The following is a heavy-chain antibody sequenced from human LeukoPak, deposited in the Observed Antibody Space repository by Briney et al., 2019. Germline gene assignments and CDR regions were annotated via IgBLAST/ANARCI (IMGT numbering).Heavy chain of an antibody. CDR1: GFTFSSYA. Sequence: GGSLRLSCAASGFTFSSYAMSWVRQAPGKGLEWVSAISGSGGSTYYADSVKGRFTISRDNSKNTLYLKMNSLRAEDTAVYYCAREGLDCSSTSCYTYMDVWGKGTTVTASS. J-gene: IGHJ6*03. CDR2: ISGSGGST. V-gene: IGHV3-23*01. D-gene: IGHD2-2*02. CDR3: AREGLDCSSTSCYTYMDV.